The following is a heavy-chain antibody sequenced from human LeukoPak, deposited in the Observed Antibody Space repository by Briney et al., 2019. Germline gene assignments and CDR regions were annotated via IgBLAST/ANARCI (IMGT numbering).Heavy chain of an antibody. D-gene: IGHD2/OR15-2a*01. Sequence: SETLSLTCTVSGGSISSYYWSWIRQPPGKGLEWIGYIYYSGSTNYNPSLKSRVTISVDTSKNQFSLKLSSVTAADTAVYYCARVSMEGFCVPNSYYYYYMDVWGRGNTVTISS. V-gene: IGHV4-59*01. CDR2: IYYSGST. J-gene: IGHJ6*03. CDR3: ARVSMEGFCVPNSYYYYYMDV. CDR1: GGSISSYY.